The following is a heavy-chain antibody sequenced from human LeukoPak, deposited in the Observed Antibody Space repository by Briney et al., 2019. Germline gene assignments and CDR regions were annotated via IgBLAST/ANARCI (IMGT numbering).Heavy chain of an antibody. Sequence: PGGSLRLSCAASGFTFDDYAMHWVRQAPGKGLEWVSVISWNSGSIAYVGSVKGRFTISRDSAKNSLYLQMNSLRVEDTALYYCAKDMLGDCDSKYFFDYWGQGTLVTVSS. CDR3: AKDMLGDCDSKYFFDY. CDR1: GFTFDDYA. V-gene: IGHV3-9*01. CDR2: ISWNSGSI. J-gene: IGHJ4*02. D-gene: IGHD2-21*02.